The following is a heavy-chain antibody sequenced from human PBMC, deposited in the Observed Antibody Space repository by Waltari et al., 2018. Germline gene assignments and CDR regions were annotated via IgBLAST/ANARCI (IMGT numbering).Heavy chain of an antibody. CDR1: GFTFDDYA. V-gene: IGHV3-9*01. CDR3: AKDISFSLVPAAPNWFDP. CDR2: ISWNSGSI. J-gene: IGHJ5*02. Sequence: EVQLVESGGGLVQPGRSLRLSCAASGFTFDDYAMHWVRQAPGKGLEWVSGISWNSGSIGYAESVKGRFTISRDNAKNSLYLQMNSLRAEDTALYYCAKDISFSLVPAAPNWFDPWGQGTLVTVSS. D-gene: IGHD2-2*01.